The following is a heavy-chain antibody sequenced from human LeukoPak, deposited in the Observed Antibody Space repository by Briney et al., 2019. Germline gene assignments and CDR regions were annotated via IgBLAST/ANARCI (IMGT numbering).Heavy chain of an antibody. CDR3: VNDSEYLIAVAGHFDY. J-gene: IGHJ4*02. Sequence: PGGSLRLSCSASAFTFSTYAMHWVRQAPGKGLECVSGISYNGGSTYYADSVKGRFTISRDNSKNTLYLQMSSLRAEDTAVYYCVNDSEYLIAVAGHFDYWGQGSLVTVSS. V-gene: IGHV3-64D*09. CDR2: ISYNGGST. CDR1: AFTFSTYA. D-gene: IGHD6-19*01.